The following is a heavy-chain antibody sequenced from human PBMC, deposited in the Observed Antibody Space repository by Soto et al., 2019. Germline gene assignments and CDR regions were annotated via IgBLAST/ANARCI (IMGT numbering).Heavy chain of an antibody. D-gene: IGHD3-9*01. J-gene: IGHJ4*02. CDR1: GFTFTSSA. CDR2: IVVGSGNT. V-gene: IGHV1-58*01. Sequence: SVKVSCKASGFTFTSSAVQWVRQARGQRLEWIGWIVVGSGNTNYAQKFQERVTITRDMSTSTAYMELSSLRSEDTAVYYCAACYYDILTGYQRFDYWGQGTLVTVSS. CDR3: AACYYDILTGYQRFDY.